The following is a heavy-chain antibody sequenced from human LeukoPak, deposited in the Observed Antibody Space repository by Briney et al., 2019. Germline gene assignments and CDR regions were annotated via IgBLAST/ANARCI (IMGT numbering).Heavy chain of an antibody. CDR3: AKRNYYDTSGDFDY. CDR1: GFTFSSYA. Sequence: GGSLRLSCAASGFTFSSYAMSWVRQAPGKGLEWVSAISGSGGSTYYADSVKGRFTISRDNSKNTLYLQMNSLRVEDTAVYYCAKRNYYDTSGDFDYWGQGTLVTVSS. V-gene: IGHV3-23*01. D-gene: IGHD3-22*01. J-gene: IGHJ4*02. CDR2: ISGSGGST.